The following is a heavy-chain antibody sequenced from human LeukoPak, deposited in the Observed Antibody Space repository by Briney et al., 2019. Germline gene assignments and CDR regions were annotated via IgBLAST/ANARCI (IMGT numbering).Heavy chain of an antibody. CDR2: IKQDGSEK. J-gene: IGHJ4*02. Sequence: GGSLRLSCAASGFTFSSYWMSWVRQAPGKGLEWVANIKQDGSEKYYVDSVKGRFTISRDNAKNSLYLQMNSLRAEDTAVYYCARYLPPHVCYDFWSGHPSGYFDYWGQGTLVTVSS. V-gene: IGHV3-7*01. CDR3: ARYLPPHVCYDFWSGHPSGYFDY. D-gene: IGHD3-3*01. CDR1: GFTFSSYW.